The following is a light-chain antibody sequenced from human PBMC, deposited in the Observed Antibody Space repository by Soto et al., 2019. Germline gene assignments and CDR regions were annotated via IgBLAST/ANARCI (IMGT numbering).Light chain of an antibody. J-gene: IGLJ1*01. V-gene: IGLV2-14*01. CDR2: EVS. Sequence: QSVLTQPASVSGSPGQSITISCTGTSSDVGNYKYVSWYQQHPGKAPKLMIYEVSNRPSGVSHRFSGSKSGNTASLTISGLQAEDETYYYCFSYTSSGTYVFGTGTKDTVL. CDR3: FSYTSSGTYV. CDR1: SSDVGNYKY.